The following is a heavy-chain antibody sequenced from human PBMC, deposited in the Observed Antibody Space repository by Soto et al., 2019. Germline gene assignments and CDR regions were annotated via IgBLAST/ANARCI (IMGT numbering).Heavy chain of an antibody. D-gene: IGHD3-3*01. CDR2: IYHSGST. J-gene: IGHJ6*02. Sequence: SETLSLTCAVSGGSISSSNWWSWVRQPPGKGLEWIGEIYHSGSTNYNPSLKSRVTISVDKSKNQFSLRLSSVTAADTAVYYCARAPANHYDFFIDKNNYHHYRLAVCGQGTSVPGSS. V-gene: IGHV4-4*02. CDR1: GGSISSSNW. CDR3: ARAPANHYDFFIDKNNYHHYRLAV.